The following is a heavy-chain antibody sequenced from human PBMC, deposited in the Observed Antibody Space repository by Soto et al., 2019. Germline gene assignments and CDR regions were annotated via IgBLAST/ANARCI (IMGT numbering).Heavy chain of an antibody. CDR2: IYQSGVT. V-gene: IGHV4-30-2*01. CDR3: AGMPYTSGLRFDP. Sequence: SETLSLTCNMSGDSYSISTYSWSWIRQPPGKALQSIGFIYQSGVTSYNPSLASRVSISLDRSNNQCSLKLKSVTAEDTAVYFCAGMPYTSGLRFDPWGPGTLVTVSS. D-gene: IGHD6-19*01. J-gene: IGHJ5*02. CDR1: GDSYSISTYS.